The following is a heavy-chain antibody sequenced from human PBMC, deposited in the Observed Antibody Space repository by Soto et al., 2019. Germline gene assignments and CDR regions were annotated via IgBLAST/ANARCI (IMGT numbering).Heavy chain of an antibody. CDR1: GYTFTSYA. J-gene: IGHJ6*02. CDR3: ASSGYPLGGMDV. Sequence: VKVSCKASGYTFTSYAIHWVRQAPGQRLEWMGWINAGNGNTKYSQKFQGRVTITRDTSASTAYMDLSSLRSEDTAVYYCASSGYPLGGMDVWGQGTTVTVSS. D-gene: IGHD3-22*01. CDR2: INAGNGNT. V-gene: IGHV1-3*01.